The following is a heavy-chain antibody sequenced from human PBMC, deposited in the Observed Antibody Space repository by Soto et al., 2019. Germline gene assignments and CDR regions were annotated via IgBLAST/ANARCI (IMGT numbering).Heavy chain of an antibody. CDR2: ISSSSSTI. CDR3: ARDYYYDSSGYYYVPYYFDY. V-gene: IGHV3-48*02. Sequence: GGSLRLSCAASGFTFSSYSMNWVRQAPGKGLEWVSYISSSSSTIYYADSVKGRFTISRDNAKNSLYLQMNSLRDEDTAVYYCARDYYYDSSGYYYVPYYFDYWGQGTLVTVSS. D-gene: IGHD3-22*01. J-gene: IGHJ4*02. CDR1: GFTFSSYS.